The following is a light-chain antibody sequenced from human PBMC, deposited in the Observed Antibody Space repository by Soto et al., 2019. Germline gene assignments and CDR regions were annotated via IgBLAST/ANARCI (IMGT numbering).Light chain of an antibody. Sequence: DIQMTQSPSSVSASVGDGVTITCRASEDISSWLAWYQQKPGKAPKLLVSGVSNLQSGVPSRFSGSGSGTEFPLSITSLQPEDFGTYYCQQADSFPWPFGQGTKVEIK. CDR1: EDISSW. CDR3: QQADSFPWP. V-gene: IGKV1-12*01. CDR2: GVS. J-gene: IGKJ1*01.